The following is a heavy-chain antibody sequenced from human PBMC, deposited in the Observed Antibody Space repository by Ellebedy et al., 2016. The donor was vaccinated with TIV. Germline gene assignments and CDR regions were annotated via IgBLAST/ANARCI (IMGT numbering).Heavy chain of an antibody. D-gene: IGHD3-16*01. Sequence: AASVKVSCKASGFTFTRYGINWVRQAPGQGLEWMGWISGYSGNTDYAQKFQGSVTLTTDTGTNTGYMELTSLTSDDTAVYYCARGRGPNWLDPWGQGTLVTVSS. CDR1: GFTFTRYG. J-gene: IGHJ5*01. CDR3: ARGRGPNWLDP. CDR2: ISGYSGNT. V-gene: IGHV1-18*04.